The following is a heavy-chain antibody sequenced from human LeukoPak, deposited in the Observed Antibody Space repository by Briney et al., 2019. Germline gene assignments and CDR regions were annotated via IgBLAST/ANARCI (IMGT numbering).Heavy chain of an antibody. CDR3: ARVSTGAVWSGYVDV. CDR2: ISSNGGST. V-gene: IGHV3-64*01. D-gene: IGHD3-3*01. CDR1: GFTFSSYW. J-gene: IGHJ6*04. Sequence: GSLRLSCAASGFTFSSYWMHWVRQAPGKGLEYVSAISSNGGSTYYANSVKGRFTISRDNSKNTLYLQMGSLRAEDMDVYYCARVSTGAVWSGYVDVWGKGTTVTVSS.